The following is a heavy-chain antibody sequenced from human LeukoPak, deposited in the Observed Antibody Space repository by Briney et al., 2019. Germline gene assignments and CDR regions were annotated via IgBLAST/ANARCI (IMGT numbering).Heavy chain of an antibody. V-gene: IGHV3-66*02. CDR3: ASGVVTSSTPIH. D-gene: IGHD2-8*02. CDR2: IYSGGST. J-gene: IGHJ4*02. Sequence: GGSLRLSCAASGFTVSSNYMSWVRQAPGKGLEWVSVIYSGGSTYYADSVKGRFTISRDNSKNTLYLQMNSLRAEDTAVYYCASGVVTSSTPIHWGQGTLVTVSS. CDR1: GFTVSSNY.